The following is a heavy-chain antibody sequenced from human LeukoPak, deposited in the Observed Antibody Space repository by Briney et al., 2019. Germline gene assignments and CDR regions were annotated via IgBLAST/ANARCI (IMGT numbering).Heavy chain of an antibody. CDR1: GYSFTSYW. D-gene: IGHD3-3*01. CDR3: ARLSADDYDFRSGYLNAFDI. J-gene: IGHJ3*02. V-gene: IGHV5-51*01. Sequence: GESLKISCKGSGYSFTSYWIGWVRQMPGKGLEWMGIIYPGDSDTRYSPSFQGQVTISADKSISTAYLQWSSLKASDTAMYYCARLSADDYDFRSGYLNAFDIWGQGTMVTVSS. CDR2: IYPGDSDT.